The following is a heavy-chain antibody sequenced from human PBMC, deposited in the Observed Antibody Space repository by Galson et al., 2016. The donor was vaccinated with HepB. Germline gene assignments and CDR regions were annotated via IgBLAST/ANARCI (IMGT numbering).Heavy chain of an antibody. V-gene: IGHV1-46*01. CDR3: AREDGGVYIF. CDR2: INPSGGAA. J-gene: IGHJ4*02. D-gene: IGHD6-13*01. Sequence: SVKVSCKASGYTFTSYYMHWVRQAPGQGLEWMGIINPSGGAATYAQKFQGRVDMTKDTSTSTVYMELSSLTSDDTAVYYCAREDGGVYIFWGQGTLVTVSS. CDR1: GYTFTSYY.